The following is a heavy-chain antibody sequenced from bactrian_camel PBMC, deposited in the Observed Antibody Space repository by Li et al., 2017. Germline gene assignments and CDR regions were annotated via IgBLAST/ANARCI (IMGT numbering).Heavy chain of an antibody. Sequence: HVQLVESGGGSVQAGGSLRLSCLVSGFTYSSYCMGWFRQTPGKEREGVAHIDNDGRTRYTDSVKGRYTISQDNSKNEVYLQMNNLKPEDTGIYYCAADLRRCSISWYRRQEYNSWGQGTQVTVS. D-gene: IGHD6*01. CDR3: AADLRRCSISWYRRQEYNS. J-gene: IGHJ4*01. CDR2: IDNDGRT. V-gene: IGHV3S53*01. CDR1: GFTYSSYC.